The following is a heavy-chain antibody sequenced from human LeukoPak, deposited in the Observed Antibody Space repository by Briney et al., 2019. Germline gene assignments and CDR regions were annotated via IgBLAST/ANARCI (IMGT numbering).Heavy chain of an antibody. CDR2: IRFDGSKK. V-gene: IGHV3-30*02. CDR3: AKDRPPQYDSGTYSDY. Sequence: PGRSLRLSCVASGFTFNNYGIHWIRQAPGKGLEWVAFIRFDGSKKFYSDSVKGRFTISRDNSKNTLYLQMNSLRAEDSAVYFCAKDRPPQYDSGTYSDYWGQGTLVTVSS. CDR1: GFTFNNYG. J-gene: IGHJ4*02. D-gene: IGHD3-10*01.